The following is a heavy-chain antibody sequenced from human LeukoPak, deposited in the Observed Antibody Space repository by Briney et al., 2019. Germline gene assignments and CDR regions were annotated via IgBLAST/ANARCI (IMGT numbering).Heavy chain of an antibody. Sequence: ASVKVSCKASGYTFTSYGISWVRQAPGQGLEWMGWISAYNGNTNYAQKLQGRVTMTTDTSTSTAYMELRSLGSDDTAVYYCARVELDDYGDYYWYFDLWGRGTLVTVSS. CDR2: ISAYNGNT. CDR3: ARVELDDYGDYYWYFDL. V-gene: IGHV1-18*01. J-gene: IGHJ2*01. D-gene: IGHD4-17*01. CDR1: GYTFTSYG.